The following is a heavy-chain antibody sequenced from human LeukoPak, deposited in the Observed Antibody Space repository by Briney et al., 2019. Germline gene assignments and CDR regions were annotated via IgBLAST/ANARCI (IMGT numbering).Heavy chain of an antibody. V-gene: IGHV4-39*07. D-gene: IGHD5-18*01. CDR3: ARYSYGLYYFDY. Sequence: SETLSLTCTVSGGSISSSSYYWGWIRQPPGKGLEWIGSIYYSGSTNYNPSLKSRVTISVDTSKNQFSLKLSSVTAADTAVYYCARYSYGLYYFDYWGQGTLVTVSS. J-gene: IGHJ4*02. CDR1: GGSISSSSYY. CDR2: IYYSGST.